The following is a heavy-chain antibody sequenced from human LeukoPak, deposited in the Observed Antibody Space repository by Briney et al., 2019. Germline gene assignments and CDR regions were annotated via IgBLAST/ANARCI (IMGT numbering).Heavy chain of an antibody. Sequence: GGSLRLSCAASGFRFSDFTMTWVRQAPGKGPEWVSAIGGRGGSTYYADSLGGRFTISRDNSKDMLYLQMNSLKVEDTATYYCEKGGGAGGQGTKVTVSS. CDR3: EKGGGA. J-gene: IGHJ4*02. D-gene: IGHD3-16*01. CDR2: IGGRGGST. V-gene: IGHV3-23*01. CDR1: GFRFSDFT.